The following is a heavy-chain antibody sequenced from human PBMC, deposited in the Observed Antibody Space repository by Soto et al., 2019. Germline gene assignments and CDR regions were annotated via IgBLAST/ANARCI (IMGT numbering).Heavy chain of an antibody. CDR2: IYYSGST. D-gene: IGHD6-13*01. CDR1: GGSISSYY. V-gene: IGHV4-59*01. J-gene: IGHJ3*02. CDR3: ARDGGIAAAGTHSAFDI. Sequence: PSETLSLTCTVSGGSISSYYWSWIRQPPVKGLEWIGYIYYSGSTNYNPSLKSRVTISVDTSKNQFSLKLSSVTAADTAVYYCARDGGIAAAGTHSAFDIWGQGTMVTVSS.